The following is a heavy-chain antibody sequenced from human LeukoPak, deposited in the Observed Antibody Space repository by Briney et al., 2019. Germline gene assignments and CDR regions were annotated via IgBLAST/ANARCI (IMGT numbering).Heavy chain of an antibody. CDR1: GFTFSSYA. CDR3: ASDAGEKGDY. Sequence: PGRSLRLSCAASGFTFSSYAMHWVRQAPGKGLEWVAVISYDGSNKYYADSVKGRFTISRDNSKNPLYLQMPSLRAEDTAVYYCASDAGEKGDYWGQGTLVTVSS. D-gene: IGHD3-10*01. CDR2: ISYDGSNK. J-gene: IGHJ4*02. V-gene: IGHV3-30-3*01.